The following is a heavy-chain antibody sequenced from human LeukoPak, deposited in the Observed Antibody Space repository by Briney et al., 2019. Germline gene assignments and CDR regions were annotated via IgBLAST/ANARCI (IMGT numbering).Heavy chain of an antibody. D-gene: IGHD1-26*01. J-gene: IGHJ4*02. CDR1: GFTFSSYG. Sequence: PGGSLRLSCAASGFTFSSYGMHWVRQAPGKGLEWVAVISYDGSSKYYADSVKGRFTISRDNSKNTLYLQMNSLRAEDTAVYYCALGGATAYWGQGTLVTVSS. CDR3: ALGGATAY. V-gene: IGHV3-30*03. CDR2: ISYDGSSK.